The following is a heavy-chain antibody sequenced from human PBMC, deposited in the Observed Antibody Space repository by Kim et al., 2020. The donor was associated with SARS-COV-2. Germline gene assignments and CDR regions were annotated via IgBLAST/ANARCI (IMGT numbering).Heavy chain of an antibody. D-gene: IGHD6-13*01. J-gene: IGHJ4*01. Sequence: GGSLRLSCAASGFTFSDNYMSWIRQAPGKGLEWFSDISSSSSYSNSADAVKGCITTSSDNAKTPLHLLINSLRAEATVVYYWARVREGGSSWYYFDYWG. V-gene: IGHV3-11*05. CDR2: ISSSSSYS. CDR1: GFTFSDNY. CDR3: ARVREGGSSWYYFDY.